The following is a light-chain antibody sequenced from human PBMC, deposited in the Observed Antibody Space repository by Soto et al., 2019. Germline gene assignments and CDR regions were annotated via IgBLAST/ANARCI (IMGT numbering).Light chain of an antibody. CDR3: QQRSNWPPKYT. CDR1: QSVSSY. Sequence: EIVLTQSPATLSLSPGERATLSCRASQSVSSYLAWYQQKPGQAPRLLIYDASNRATGIPARFSGSGSGTDFTLTISSLEPEDFAVYYCQQRSNWPPKYTFGQGTKLALK. J-gene: IGKJ2*01. V-gene: IGKV3-11*01. CDR2: DAS.